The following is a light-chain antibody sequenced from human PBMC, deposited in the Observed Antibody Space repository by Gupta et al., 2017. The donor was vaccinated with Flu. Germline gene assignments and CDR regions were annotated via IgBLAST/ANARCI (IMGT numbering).Light chain of an antibody. V-gene: IGKV3-11*01. CDR3: QQRRNWPPLA. Sequence: EIAFRQTAATLSLSAGERATLSCRASQSVSSYLAWYQQKPGQAPRLLIYDASNRDTGIQARFSGSGFGKHFTLTISSREPEDFADYYCQQRRNWPPLAFGGGTKVEIK. CDR2: DAS. CDR1: QSVSSY. J-gene: IGKJ4*01.